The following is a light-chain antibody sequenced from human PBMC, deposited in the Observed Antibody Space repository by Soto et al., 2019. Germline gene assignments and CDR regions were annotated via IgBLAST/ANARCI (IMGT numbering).Light chain of an antibody. CDR1: QSISSW. CDR3: QQYGNYWT. V-gene: IGKV1-5*03. Sequence: DSQMTQSPSTLSASVGDRVTITCLASQSISSWLAWYQQKPGKAPKLLIQKASTLESGVPSRFSGSGSGTEFTLTISSLQPDDFATYYCQQYGNYWTFGQGTKVDIK. J-gene: IGKJ1*01. CDR2: KAS.